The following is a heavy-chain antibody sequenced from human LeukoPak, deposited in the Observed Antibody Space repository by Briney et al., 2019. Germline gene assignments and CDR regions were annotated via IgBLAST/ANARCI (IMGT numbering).Heavy chain of an antibody. D-gene: IGHD3-10*01. V-gene: IGHV4-34*01. Sequence: SETLSLTCAVYGGSFSGYYWSWIRQPPGKGLEWIGEINHSGSTNYNPSLKSRVTISVDTSKNQFSRKLSSVTAADTAVYYCARSGTLYYYYYMDVWGKGTTVTISS. CDR2: INHSGST. J-gene: IGHJ6*03. CDR1: GGSFSGYY. CDR3: ARSGTLYYYYYMDV.